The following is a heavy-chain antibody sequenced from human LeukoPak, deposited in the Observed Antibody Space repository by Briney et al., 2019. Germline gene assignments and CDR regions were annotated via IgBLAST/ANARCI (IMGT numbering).Heavy chain of an antibody. J-gene: IGHJ4*02. D-gene: IGHD2-15*01. CDR2: INPNSGGT. Sequence: ASVKVSCKTSGYTFTGYYMHWVRQAPGQGLEWMGWINPNSGGTNYAQKFQGRVTMTRDTSISTAYMELSRLRSDDTAVYYCAREGNGIVVVVAYWGQGTLVTVSS. CDR3: AREGNGIVVVVAY. V-gene: IGHV1-2*02. CDR1: GYTFTGYY.